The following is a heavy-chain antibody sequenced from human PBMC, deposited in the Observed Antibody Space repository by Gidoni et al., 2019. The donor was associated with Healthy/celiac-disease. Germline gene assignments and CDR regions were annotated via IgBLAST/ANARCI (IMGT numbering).Heavy chain of an antibody. Sequence: EVQLVESGGGLVQPGRSLRLSCAASGFTFDDYAMHWVRQAPGKGLEWVSGISWNSGSIGYADSVKGRFTISRDNAKNSLYLQMNSLRAEDTALYYCARINCSSTSCYTIWGYFQHWGQGTLVTVSS. J-gene: IGHJ1*01. CDR2: ISWNSGSI. V-gene: IGHV3-9*01. CDR1: GFTFDDYA. CDR3: ARINCSSTSCYTIWGYFQH. D-gene: IGHD2-2*02.